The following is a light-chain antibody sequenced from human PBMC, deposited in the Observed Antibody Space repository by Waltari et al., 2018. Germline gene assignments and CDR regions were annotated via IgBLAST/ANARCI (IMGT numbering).Light chain of an antibody. Sequence: QSALTQPASVSGSPGQSITISCTGTSSDVGGYNYVSWYQQHPGKAPKLMIYDVSKRPSVVSIRCSGSKSGNTASLTISGLQAEDEADYYCSSYTSSSTWVFGGGTKLTVL. J-gene: IGLJ3*02. V-gene: IGLV2-14*01. CDR1: SSDVGGYNY. CDR3: SSYTSSSTWV. CDR2: DVS.